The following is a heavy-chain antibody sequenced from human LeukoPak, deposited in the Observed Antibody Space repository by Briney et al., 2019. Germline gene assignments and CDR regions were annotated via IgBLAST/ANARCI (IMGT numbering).Heavy chain of an antibody. Sequence: SETLSLTCTVSGGSISSSSYYWSWIRQPPGKGLEWIGYIYYSGSTNYNPSLKSRVTISVDTSKNQFSLKLSSVTAADTAVYYCARHGHYYDSSGYYYYDYWGQGTLVTVSS. CDR3: ARHGHYYDSSGYYYYDY. CDR2: IYYSGST. CDR1: GGSISSSSYY. D-gene: IGHD3-22*01. J-gene: IGHJ4*02. V-gene: IGHV4-61*05.